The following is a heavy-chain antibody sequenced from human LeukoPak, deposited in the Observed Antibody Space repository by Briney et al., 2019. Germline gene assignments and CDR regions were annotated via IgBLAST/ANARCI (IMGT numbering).Heavy chain of an antibody. V-gene: IGHV4-4*07. CDR2: VSASGTT. CDR1: GVYVGSHF. CDR3: ARAYCGGECTAGGAFDI. J-gene: IGHJ3*02. D-gene: IGHD2-21*01. Sequence: SETLSLTYSVSGVYVGSHFWSWVRQPAGKALEWIGRVSASGTTSSNPSLNSRVTMSLDTSKNQFSLKLTSVTAADTAVYFCARAYCGGECTAGGAFDIWGQGTMVTVSS.